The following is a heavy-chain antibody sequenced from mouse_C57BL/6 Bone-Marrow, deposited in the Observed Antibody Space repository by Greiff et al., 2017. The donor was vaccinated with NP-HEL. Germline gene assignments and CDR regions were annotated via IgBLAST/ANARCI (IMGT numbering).Heavy chain of an antibody. V-gene: IGHV1-75*01. Sequence: VKLQESGPELVKPGASVKISCKASGYTFTDYYINWVKQRPGQGLEWIGWIFPGSGSTYYNEKFKGKATLTVDKSSSTAYMLLSSLTSEDSAVYFCARQPYYGSSPYYFDYWGQGTTLTVSS. D-gene: IGHD1-1*01. J-gene: IGHJ2*01. CDR1: GYTFTDYY. CDR2: IFPGSGST. CDR3: ARQPYYGSSPYYFDY.